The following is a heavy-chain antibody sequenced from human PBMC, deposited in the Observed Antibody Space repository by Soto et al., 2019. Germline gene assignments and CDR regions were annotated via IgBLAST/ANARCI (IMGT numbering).Heavy chain of an antibody. V-gene: IGHV3-74*01. Sequence: PGGSLRLSCAGSGHNFGGFWMHWVRQAPGKGLVWVSRIDNGGTNTVYADAVKGRFTISRDNAKNTLYLQMNSLRAEDTAVYYCAKDRGRPDAFNIWGQGTMVTVSS. CDR1: GHNFGGFW. J-gene: IGHJ3*02. CDR3: AKDRGRPDAFNI. CDR2: IDNGGTNT. D-gene: IGHD3-10*01.